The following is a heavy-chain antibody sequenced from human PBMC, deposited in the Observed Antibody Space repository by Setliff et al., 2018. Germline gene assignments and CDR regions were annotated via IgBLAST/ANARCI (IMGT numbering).Heavy chain of an antibody. CDR1: GDSISDYH. D-gene: IGHD4-17*01. V-gene: IGHV4-59*01. CDR3: ARELGLRAPVDF. J-gene: IGHJ4*02. Sequence: SETLSLTCRVSGDSISDYHWSWIRQPPGQGLEWIGYIYSSGHTNYNPSLKSRVSLSLDTSKNQFSLDLSSVTPADTAVYYCARELGLRAPVDFWGQGILVTVSS. CDR2: IYSSGHT.